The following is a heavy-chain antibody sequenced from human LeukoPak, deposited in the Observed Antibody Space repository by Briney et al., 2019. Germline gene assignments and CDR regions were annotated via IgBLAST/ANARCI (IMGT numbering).Heavy chain of an antibody. CDR1: GFTFSRHN. CDR2: ISYNGDST. V-gene: IGHV3-64*04. Sequence: GGSLRLSCSGSGFTFSRHNMHWVRQAPGKGLEYVSAISYNGDSTYYVDSVKGRFTISRDNSKNTLYLQMNSLRADDTAVYYCARHRDYGFEIWGQGTMVTVSS. J-gene: IGHJ3*02. CDR3: ARHRDYGFEI.